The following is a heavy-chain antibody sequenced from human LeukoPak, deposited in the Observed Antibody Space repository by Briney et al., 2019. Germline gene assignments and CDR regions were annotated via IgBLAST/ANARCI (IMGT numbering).Heavy chain of an antibody. Sequence: GGSLRLSCTASGFTFGDYAMSWVRQAPGKGLEWVGFIRSKAYGGTTEYAASVKGRFTISRDDSKSIAYLQMNSLKTEDTAVYYCTRDPPNGRWFDPWGQGTLVTVSS. CDR1: GFTFGDYA. CDR2: IRSKAYGGTT. J-gene: IGHJ5*02. D-gene: IGHD4/OR15-4a*01. CDR3: TRDPPNGRWFDP. V-gene: IGHV3-49*04.